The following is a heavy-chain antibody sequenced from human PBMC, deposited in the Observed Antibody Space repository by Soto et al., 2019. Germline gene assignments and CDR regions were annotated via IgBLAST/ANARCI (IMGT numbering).Heavy chain of an antibody. Sequence: QVQLVESGGGVVQPGRSLRLSCAASGFTFSSYGMHWVRQAPGKGLEWVAVISYDGSNKYYADSVKGRFTISRDNSKNTLYLQMNSLRAEDTAVYYCAKDRTYSYVYYYYGMDVWGQGTTVTVSS. CDR2: ISYDGSNK. D-gene: IGHD5-18*01. J-gene: IGHJ6*02. V-gene: IGHV3-30*18. CDR1: GFTFSSYG. CDR3: AKDRTYSYVYYYYGMDV.